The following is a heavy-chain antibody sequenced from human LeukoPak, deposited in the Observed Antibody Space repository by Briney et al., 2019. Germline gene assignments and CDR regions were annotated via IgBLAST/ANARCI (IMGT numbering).Heavy chain of an antibody. Sequence: PGGSLRLSCAASGFPFSNYYMDWVRQAPGQGLEWVGRIRNKASRYTTEYAASVKGRFTISRDDSKNSLYLQMNSLKTEDTAVYYCAGGVSGTWPYWGQGTLVTVSS. CDR2: IRNKASRYTT. D-gene: IGHD2-15*01. J-gene: IGHJ4*02. CDR1: GFPFSNYY. CDR3: AGGVSGTWPY. V-gene: IGHV3-72*01.